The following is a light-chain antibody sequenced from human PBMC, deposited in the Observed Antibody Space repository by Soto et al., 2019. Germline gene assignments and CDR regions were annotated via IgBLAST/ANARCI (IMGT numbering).Light chain of an antibody. Sequence: QSVLTQPPSASGTPGQRVTISCSGSSSNSGSNYVYWYQQLPGTAPKLLIYRNNQRPSEVPDRFSGSKSGSSASLAISGLRSEDEADYYCAAWDDSLSGWVFGGGTKLTVL. CDR1: SSNSGSNY. J-gene: IGLJ3*02. CDR3: AAWDDSLSGWV. CDR2: RNN. V-gene: IGLV1-47*01.